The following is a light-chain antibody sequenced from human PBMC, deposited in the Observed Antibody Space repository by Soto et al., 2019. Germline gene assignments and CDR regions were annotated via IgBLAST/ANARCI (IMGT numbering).Light chain of an antibody. Sequence: IVMTQSPDSLAVSLGERATINCKSSQSVLYSSDNKNQLAWYQQKPGQPPNLLLYWASTPQSGIPDRLSDPRSGTEFTLKYICLQAEQGTGDYCPQCLCVCVTFGGENKV. V-gene: IGKV4-1*01. CDR1: QSVLYSSDNKNQ. J-gene: IGKJ4*01. CDR2: WAS. CDR3: PQCLCVCVT.